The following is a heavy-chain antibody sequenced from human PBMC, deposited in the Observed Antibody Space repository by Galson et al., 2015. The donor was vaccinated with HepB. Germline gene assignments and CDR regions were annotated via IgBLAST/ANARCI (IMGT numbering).Heavy chain of an antibody. Sequence: SVKVSCKASGYTFTGYYMHWVRQAPGQGLEWMGWINPNSGGTNYAQKFQGRVTMTRDTSISTAYMELSRLRSDDTAVYYCARDGYSSGWTVGYYGMDVWGQGTTVTVSS. CDR1: GYTFTGYY. CDR2: INPNSGGT. CDR3: ARDGYSSGWTVGYYGMDV. J-gene: IGHJ6*02. D-gene: IGHD6-19*01. V-gene: IGHV1-2*02.